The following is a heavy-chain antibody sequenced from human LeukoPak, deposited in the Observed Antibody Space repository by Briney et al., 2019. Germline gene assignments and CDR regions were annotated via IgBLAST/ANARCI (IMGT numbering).Heavy chain of an antibody. D-gene: IGHD2-2*01. J-gene: IGHJ3*02. CDR2: INHSGST. Sequence: SETLSLTCAVYGGSFSGYYWSWICQPPGKGLEWIGEINHSGSTNYNPSLKSRVTISVDTSKNQFSLKLSSVTAADTAVYYCARVRWVVPAARGAFDIWGQGTMVTVSS. V-gene: IGHV4-34*01. CDR3: ARVRWVVPAARGAFDI. CDR1: GGSFSGYY.